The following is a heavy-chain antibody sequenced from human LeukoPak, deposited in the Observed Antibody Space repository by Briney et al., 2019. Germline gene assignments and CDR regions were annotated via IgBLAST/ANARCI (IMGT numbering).Heavy chain of an antibody. CDR3: ARRYCSSTSCYKGNAFDI. D-gene: IGHD2-2*02. J-gene: IGHJ3*02. CDR2: IYTSGST. Sequence: PSQTLSLTCTVSGGSISSGSYYWSWILQPAGKGLEWIGRIYTSGSTNYNPSLKSRVTISVDTSKNQFSLKLSSVTAADTAVYYCARRYCSSTSCYKGNAFDIWGQGTMVTVSS. V-gene: IGHV4-61*02. CDR1: GGSISSGSYY.